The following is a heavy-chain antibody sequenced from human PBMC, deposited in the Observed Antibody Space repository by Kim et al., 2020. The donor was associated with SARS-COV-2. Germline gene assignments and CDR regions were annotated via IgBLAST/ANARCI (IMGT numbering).Heavy chain of an antibody. Sequence: SETLSLTCTVSGGSVNTGTYYWVWIRQPPGKGLEWIGSIDYSGSTYYNPSLKSRVTISVDTSKNQFSLKLSSVTAADTALYYCARRFSQYRLFDYWGQGT. V-gene: IGHV4-39*01. CDR1: GGSVNTGTYY. D-gene: IGHD3-3*01. J-gene: IGHJ4*02. CDR3: ARRFSQYRLFDY. CDR2: IDYSGST.